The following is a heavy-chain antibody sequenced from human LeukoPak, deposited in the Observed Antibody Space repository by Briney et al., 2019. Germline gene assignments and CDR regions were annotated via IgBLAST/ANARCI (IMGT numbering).Heavy chain of an antibody. V-gene: IGHV1-8*01. CDR3: ARGRKYDYVWGSYRLYDY. Sequence: ASVKVSCKASGYTFTSYDINWVRQATGQGLEWMGWMNPNSGNTGYAQKFQGRVTMTRNTSISTAYMELSSLRSVDTAVYYCARGRKYDYVWGSYRLYDYWGQGTLVTVSS. D-gene: IGHD3-16*02. CDR1: GYTFTSYD. CDR2: MNPNSGNT. J-gene: IGHJ4*02.